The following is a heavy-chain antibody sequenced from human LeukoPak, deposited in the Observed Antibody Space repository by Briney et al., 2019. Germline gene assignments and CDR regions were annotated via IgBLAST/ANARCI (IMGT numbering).Heavy chain of an antibody. J-gene: IGHJ4*02. CDR2: ISNSSTYI. V-gene: IGHV3-21*01. CDR3: ARVDTAMVTSFDY. Sequence: GGSLRLSCAASGFTFSSYNTNWVRQAPGKGLEWVSSISNSSTYIYYADSVKGRFTISRDNAKNSLYLQMNSLRAEDTAVYYCARVDTAMVTSFDYWGQGTLVTVSS. CDR1: GFTFSSYN. D-gene: IGHD5-18*01.